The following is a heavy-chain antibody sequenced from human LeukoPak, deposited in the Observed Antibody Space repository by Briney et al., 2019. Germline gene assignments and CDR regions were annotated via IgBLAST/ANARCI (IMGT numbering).Heavy chain of an antibody. J-gene: IGHJ3*02. V-gene: IGHV3-72*01. D-gene: IGHD2-2*01. CDR2: TRNKANSYTT. Sequence: GGSLRLSRAASGFTFSDHYMDWVRRAPGKGLEWVGRTRNKANSYTTEYAASVKDRFTISRDDSEKSLYLQMNSLKTEDTAVYYCARVRYCSSTTCRGAFDIWGQGTMVTVSS. CDR1: GFTFSDHY. CDR3: ARVRYCSSTTCRGAFDI.